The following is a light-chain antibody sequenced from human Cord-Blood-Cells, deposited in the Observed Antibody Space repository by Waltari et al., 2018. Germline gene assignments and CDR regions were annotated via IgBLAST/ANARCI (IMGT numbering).Light chain of an antibody. CDR3: CSYAGSSTWV. CDR1: SSDVGSYNL. Sequence: QSALTKPASVSGSPGQSITISCPGTSSDVGSYNLVSWYQQHPGKAPKLMSYEGSKRPSGVSNRFSGSKSGNTASLTISGLQAEDEADYYCCSYAGSSTWVFGGGTKLTVL. CDR2: EGS. J-gene: IGLJ3*02. V-gene: IGLV2-23*01.